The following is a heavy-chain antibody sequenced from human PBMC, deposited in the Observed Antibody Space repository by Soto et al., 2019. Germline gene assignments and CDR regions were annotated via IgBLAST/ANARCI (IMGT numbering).Heavy chain of an antibody. Sequence: ASVKVSCKASGYTFSDYYIHWVRQAPGQGLEWMGIINPNDGSTFYAENFHDRVTMTRDMSTNTVYMDLSSLTSEDTAMYYCGKDTGSGYYALDFWGQGTMVTVSS. J-gene: IGHJ3*01. V-gene: IGHV1-46*01. CDR3: GKDTGSGYYALDF. D-gene: IGHD3-22*01. CDR1: GYTFSDYY. CDR2: INPNDGST.